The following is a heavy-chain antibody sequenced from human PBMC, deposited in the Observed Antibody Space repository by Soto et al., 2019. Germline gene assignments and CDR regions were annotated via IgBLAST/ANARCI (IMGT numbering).Heavy chain of an antibody. V-gene: IGHV6-1*01. CDR2: TYYRSKWYK. CDR1: GDSVSSNSAA. Sequence: TLSLTCAISGDSVSSNSAAWLWIRQSPSRGLEWLGRTYYRSKWYKDYAVSVKSRIAINPATSTNQFSLPLHSVTPEDTAVXXXXXXXXXXXXAVTXFDSXG. J-gene: IGHJ4*01. D-gene: IGHD2-21*02. CDR3: XXXXXXXXXAVTXFDS.